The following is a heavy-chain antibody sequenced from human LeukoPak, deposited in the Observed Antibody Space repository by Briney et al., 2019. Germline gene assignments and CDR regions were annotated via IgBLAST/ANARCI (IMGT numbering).Heavy chain of an antibody. CDR1: GFTFRSYW. Sequence: GGSLGLSCAASGFTFRSYWMSWARQARGKGREWVANIKQNGSEKYCVDSVKRRFTISRDNAKNTLYLEMNSLRAEDTAIYYCARDQSTAGPTTADYWGQGTLVTVSS. J-gene: IGHJ4*02. D-gene: IGHD1-26*01. V-gene: IGHV3-7*01. CDR3: ARDQSTAGPTTADY. CDR2: IKQNGSEK.